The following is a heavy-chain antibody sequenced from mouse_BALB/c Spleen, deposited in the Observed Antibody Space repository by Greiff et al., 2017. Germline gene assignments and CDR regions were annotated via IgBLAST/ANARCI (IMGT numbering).Heavy chain of an antibody. CDR2: SRNKANDYTT. CDR3: ARDVRDRAMDD. J-gene: IGHJ4*01. V-gene: IGHV7-1*02. Sequence: EVKVVESGGGLVQPGGSLRLSCATSGFTFSDFYMEWVRQPPGKRLEWIAASRNKANDYTTEYSASVKGRFIVSRDTSQSILYLQMNALRAEDTAIYYCARDVRDRAMDDWGQGTSVTVSS. D-gene: IGHD3-3*01. CDR1: GFTFSDFY.